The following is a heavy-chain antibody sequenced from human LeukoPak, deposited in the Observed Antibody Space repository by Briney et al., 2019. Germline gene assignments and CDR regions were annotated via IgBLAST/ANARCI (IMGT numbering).Heavy chain of an antibody. D-gene: IGHD3-10*01. CDR2: INHSGST. J-gene: IGHJ4*02. CDR1: GGSFSGYY. V-gene: IGHV4-34*01. Sequence: SETLSLTCAVYGGSFSGYYWSWIRQPPGKGLEWIGEINHSGSTNYNPSLKSRVTISVDTSKNQFSLKLSSVTAADTAVYYCARIGSGSYYRFDYWGQGTLVTVSS. CDR3: ARIGSGSYYRFDY.